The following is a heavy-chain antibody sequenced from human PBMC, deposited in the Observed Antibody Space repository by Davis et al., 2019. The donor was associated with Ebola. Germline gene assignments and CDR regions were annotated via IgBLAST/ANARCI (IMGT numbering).Heavy chain of an antibody. CDR2: ISYDGSNK. Sequence: GESLKISCAASGFTFSSYAMHWVRQAPGKGLEWVAVISYDGSNKYYADSVKGRFTISRDNSKNTLYLQMNSLRAEDTAVYYCARSKTEYNWFDPWGQGTLVTVSS. V-gene: IGHV3-30-3*01. D-gene: IGHD2-21*02. J-gene: IGHJ5*02. CDR1: GFTFSSYA. CDR3: ARSKTEYNWFDP.